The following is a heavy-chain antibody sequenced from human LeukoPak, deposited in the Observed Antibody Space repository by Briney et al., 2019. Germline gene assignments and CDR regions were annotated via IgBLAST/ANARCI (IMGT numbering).Heavy chain of an antibody. V-gene: IGHV3-33*08. CDR3: ARDRELLGY. Sequence: PGGSLRLSCAASGFTFSSYWMSWVRQSPGKGLEWVAVIWYDGSNKYYADPVKGRFTISRDNSKNTLYLQMNSLRAEDTAVYYCARDRELLGYWGQGTLVTVSS. J-gene: IGHJ4*02. D-gene: IGHD1-26*01. CDR1: GFTFSSYW. CDR2: IWYDGSNK.